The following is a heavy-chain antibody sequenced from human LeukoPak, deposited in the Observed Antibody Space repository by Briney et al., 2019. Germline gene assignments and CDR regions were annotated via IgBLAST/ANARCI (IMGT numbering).Heavy chain of an antibody. D-gene: IGHD2-21*02. CDR3: ARDLAYCGGDCYVDDFDI. Sequence: ASVKVSCKASGYTFTSYGVIWVRQAPGQGLEWMGWISAYKGNTYYAQKLQGRVTMTTDTSTSTAYMELRSLRSDDTAVYYCARDLAYCGGDCYVDDFDIWGQGTMVTVSS. CDR1: GYTFTSYG. CDR2: ISAYKGNT. J-gene: IGHJ3*02. V-gene: IGHV1-18*01.